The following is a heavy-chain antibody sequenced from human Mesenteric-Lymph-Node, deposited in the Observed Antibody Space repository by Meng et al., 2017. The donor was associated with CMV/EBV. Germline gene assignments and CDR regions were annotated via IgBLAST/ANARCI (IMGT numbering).Heavy chain of an antibody. D-gene: IGHD3/OR15-3a*01. CDR1: GFTFSDSS. CDR3: ARDNHDFWTGHYGMDV. J-gene: IGHJ6*02. V-gene: IGHV3-11*01. Sequence: GESLKISCAASGFTFSDSSMSWIRQAPGKGLEWLSYISSSATTVYYADSVRGRFTISRDNAKNSLDLQLNNLRVEDTAVYYCARDNHDFWTGHYGMDVWGQGTTVTVSS. CDR2: ISSSATTV.